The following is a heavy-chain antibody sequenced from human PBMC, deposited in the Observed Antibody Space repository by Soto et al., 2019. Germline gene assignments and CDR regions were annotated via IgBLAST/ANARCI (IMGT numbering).Heavy chain of an antibody. Sequence: GGSLRLSCAASGFPFSDYYMSWIRHAPGEGLEWISYISSSAYTIYADSVKGRFTISRDNAKNSLFLQMTSLRVEDTAVYYCARNFDSGGYYSDYWGQGTLVTVSS. J-gene: IGHJ4*02. V-gene: IGHV3-11*06. CDR1: GFPFSDYY. CDR2: ISSSAYT. D-gene: IGHD3-22*01. CDR3: ARNFDSGGYYSDY.